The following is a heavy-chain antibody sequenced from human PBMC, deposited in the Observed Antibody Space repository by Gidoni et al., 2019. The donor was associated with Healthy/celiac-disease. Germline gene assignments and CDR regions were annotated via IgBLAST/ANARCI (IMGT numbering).Heavy chain of an antibody. J-gene: IGHJ4*02. Sequence: SVIYSGGSTYYADSVKGRFTISRDNSKNTLYLQMNSLRAEDTAVYSCARDKSGSYFDYWGQGTLVTVSS. CDR2: IYSGGST. CDR3: ARDKSGSYFDY. D-gene: IGHD3-10*01. V-gene: IGHV3-53*01.